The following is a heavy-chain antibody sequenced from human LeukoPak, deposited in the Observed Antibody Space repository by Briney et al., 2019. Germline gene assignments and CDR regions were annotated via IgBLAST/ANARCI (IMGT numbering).Heavy chain of an antibody. D-gene: IGHD2-2*01. CDR3: ARDRASIVVVPDSKDYYYYYMDV. V-gene: IGHV4-4*07. Sequence: PSETLSLTCTVSGGSISSYYWSWIRQPAGKGLEWIGRIYTSGSTNYNPSLKSRVTMSVDTSKNQFSLKLSSVTAADTAVYYCARDRASIVVVPDSKDYYYYYMDVWGKGTTVTVSS. CDR1: GGSISSYY. J-gene: IGHJ6*03. CDR2: IYTSGST.